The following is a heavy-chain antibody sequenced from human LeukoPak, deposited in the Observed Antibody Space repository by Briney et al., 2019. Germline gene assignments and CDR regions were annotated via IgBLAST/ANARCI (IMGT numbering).Heavy chain of an antibody. Sequence: SETLSLTCTVSGGSISTYYWSWIRQPAGKGPEWIGRISTSGSPNYDPSLKSRVTMSVDTSKNQFSLRLTSVTAADTAVYYCAREGRSSTPGYWGQGSLVTVSS. J-gene: IGHJ4*02. V-gene: IGHV4-4*07. D-gene: IGHD2-15*01. CDR3: AREGRSSTPGY. CDR2: ISTSGSP. CDR1: GGSISTYY.